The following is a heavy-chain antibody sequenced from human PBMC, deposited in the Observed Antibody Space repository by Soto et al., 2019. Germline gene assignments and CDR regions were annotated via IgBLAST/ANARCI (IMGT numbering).Heavy chain of an antibody. V-gene: IGHV3-74*01. CDR1: GFTFSSYW. Sequence: EVQLVESGGGLVQPGGSLRLSCAASGFTFSSYWMHWVRQAPGKGLVWVSRINSDGSSTSYADSVKGRFTISRDNAKNTLYLQINSLRAEDTAVYYCAREPFYGGNSFYYYYGMDVWGQGTTVTVSS. CDR3: AREPFYGGNSFYYYYGMDV. J-gene: IGHJ6*02. CDR2: INSDGSST. D-gene: IGHD4-17*01.